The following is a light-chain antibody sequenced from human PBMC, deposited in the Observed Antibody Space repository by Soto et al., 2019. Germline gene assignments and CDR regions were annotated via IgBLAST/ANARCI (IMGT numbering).Light chain of an antibody. CDR2: EAT. V-gene: IGLV2-23*02. CDR3: SLYASTNTFM. Sequence: QSALTQPASVSGSPGQSITISCTGTSSDIGRYNLVSWYQQHPGKPPKLMIYEATKRPSGVSNRFSGSKSGNTASLTISGLQAEDEADYYCSLYASTNTFMFGGGTKLTVL. CDR1: SSDIGRYNL. J-gene: IGLJ3*02.